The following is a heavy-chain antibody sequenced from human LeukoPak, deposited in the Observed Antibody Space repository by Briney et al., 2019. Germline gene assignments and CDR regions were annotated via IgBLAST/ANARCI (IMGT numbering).Heavy chain of an antibody. CDR2: IYHSGST. J-gene: IGHJ4*02. Sequence: PSETLSLTCAVSGYSISSGYYWGWIRQPPGKGMEWIGSIYHSGSTYYNPSLKSRVTISVDTSKNQFSLKLSSVTAADTAVYYCARGLRFSYLDYWGQGTLVTVSS. D-gene: IGHD3-16*01. V-gene: IGHV4-38-2*01. CDR3: ARGLRFSYLDY. CDR1: GYSISSGYY.